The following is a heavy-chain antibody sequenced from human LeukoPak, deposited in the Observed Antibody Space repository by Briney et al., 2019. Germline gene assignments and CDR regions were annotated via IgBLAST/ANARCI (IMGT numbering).Heavy chain of an antibody. Sequence: GGSLRLSCAASGFTFSSYWMSWVRQAPGKGLEWVANIKQDGSEKYYVDSVKGRFTISRDNAKNSLYLQMNRLRAEDTAVYYCAREPSGYAAYGYNWFDPWGQGTLVTVSS. D-gene: IGHD5-12*01. CDR2: IKQDGSEK. CDR1: GFTFSSYW. J-gene: IGHJ5*02. CDR3: AREPSGYAAYGYNWFDP. V-gene: IGHV3-7*01.